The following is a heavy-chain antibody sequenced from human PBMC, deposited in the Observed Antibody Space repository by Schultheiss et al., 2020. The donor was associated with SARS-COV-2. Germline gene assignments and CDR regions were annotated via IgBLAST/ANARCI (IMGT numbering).Heavy chain of an antibody. J-gene: IGHJ6*02. CDR1: GGSVSSGSYY. D-gene: IGHD6-6*01. V-gene: IGHV4-39*07. CDR3: ARGEGGGAARPGGMDV. CDR2: INHSGST. Sequence: SETLSLTCTVSGGSVSSGSYYWSWIRQPPGKGLEWIGEINHSGSTNYNPSLKSRVTISVATSKNQFSLKLSSVTAADTAVDSCARGEGGGAARPGGMDVWGQGTTVTVAS.